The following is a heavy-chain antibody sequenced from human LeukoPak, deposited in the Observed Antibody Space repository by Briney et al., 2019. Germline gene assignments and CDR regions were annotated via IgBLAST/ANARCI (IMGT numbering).Heavy chain of an antibody. CDR1: GFTFSSYS. CDR2: ISRSSGTI. D-gene: IGHD1-1*01. CDR3: ARALNLLDPVTLDY. Sequence: GGSLRLSCAASGFTFSSYSMNWVRQAPGKGLEWVSYISRSSGTIYYADSVKGRFTISRDNAKNSLYLQMNSLRAEDTAVYYCARALNLLDPVTLDYWGQGTLVTVSS. V-gene: IGHV3-48*01. J-gene: IGHJ4*02.